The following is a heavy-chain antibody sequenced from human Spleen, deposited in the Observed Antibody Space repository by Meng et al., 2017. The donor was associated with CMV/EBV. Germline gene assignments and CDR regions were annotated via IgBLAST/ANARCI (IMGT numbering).Heavy chain of an antibody. V-gene: IGHV4-61*08. CDR2: IYDGGST. J-gene: IGHJ5*02. D-gene: IGHD4/OR15-4a*01. Sequence: TCTVSRGSVNSDVYYWSWIRQPPGKGLEWIGHIYDGGSTNYNPSLKSRVAISVDTSKNQFSLKMRSATAADTAVYYCARDLLTVVEAWGQGTLVTVSS. CDR3: ARDLLTVVEA. CDR1: RGSVNSDVYY.